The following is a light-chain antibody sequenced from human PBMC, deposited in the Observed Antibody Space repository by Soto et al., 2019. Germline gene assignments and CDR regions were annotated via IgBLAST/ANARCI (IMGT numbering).Light chain of an antibody. CDR2: GAS. Sequence: EIVLTQSPGTLSLSPGERATLSCRVSQSVSSGYLAWYQQKPGQAPRLLISGASRRATGIPDRFSGSGSGTDFTLTISRLEPEDFAVYYCQQYDTPPRTFGQGTKVEIK. J-gene: IGKJ1*01. CDR1: QSVSSGY. CDR3: QQYDTPPRT. V-gene: IGKV3-20*01.